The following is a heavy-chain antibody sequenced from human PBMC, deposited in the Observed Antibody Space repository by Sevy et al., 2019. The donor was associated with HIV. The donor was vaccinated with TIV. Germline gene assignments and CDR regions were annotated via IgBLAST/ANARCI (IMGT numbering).Heavy chain of an antibody. CDR1: GFPFNDHA. J-gene: IGHJ6*02. CDR3: AKDINRGCDGINCYPYYYYFYGLDV. D-gene: IGHD2-21*01. Sequence: GGSLRLSCAASGFPFNDHAMHWVRQVPGKGLEWVSGVSWNSRNIGNADSVKGRFTISRDNANHFLYLEMNSLSPEDTAFYYCAKDINRGCDGINCYPYYYYFYGLDVWGQGTTVTVSS. CDR2: VSWNSRNI. V-gene: IGHV3-9*01.